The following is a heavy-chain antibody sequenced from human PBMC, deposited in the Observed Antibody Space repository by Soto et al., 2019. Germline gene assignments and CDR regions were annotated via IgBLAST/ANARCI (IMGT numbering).Heavy chain of an antibody. CDR3: AVAGGSSSWPYYYYGMDV. V-gene: IGHV4-34*01. CDR2: INHSGST. CDR1: GGSFSGYY. J-gene: IGHJ6*02. Sequence: SETLSLTCAVYGGSFSGYYWSWIRQPPGKGLEWIGEINHSGSTNYNPSLKSRVTISVDTSKNQFSLKLSSVTAADTAVYYRAVAGGSSSWPYYYYGMDVWGQGTTVTVSS. D-gene: IGHD6-13*01.